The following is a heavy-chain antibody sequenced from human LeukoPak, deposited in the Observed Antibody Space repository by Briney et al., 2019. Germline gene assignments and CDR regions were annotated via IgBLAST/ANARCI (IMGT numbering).Heavy chain of an antibody. V-gene: IGHV3-33*01. D-gene: IGHD5-18*01. J-gene: IGHJ4*02. Sequence: GGSLRLSCAASGFTFSSYGMHWVRQAPGKGLEWVAVIWYDGSNKYYADSVKGRFTISRDNSKNTLYLQMNSLRAEDTAVYYCARDNDGWGTSTAMVVWGQGTLVTVSS. CDR3: ARDNDGWGTSTAMVV. CDR1: GFTFSSYG. CDR2: IWYDGSNK.